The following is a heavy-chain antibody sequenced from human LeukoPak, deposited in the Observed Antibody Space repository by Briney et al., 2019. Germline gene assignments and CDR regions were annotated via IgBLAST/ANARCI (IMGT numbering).Heavy chain of an antibody. CDR3: TSSTGFGKYFDY. CDR2: IDNTGSYT. V-gene: IGHV3-21*03. Sequence: GGSLRLSCAASGFTFSSYGMSWVRQAPGKGLEWVSSIDNTGSYTYYVDSVRGRFTLSRDNTKNSVYLQVNSLRAEDTAVYYCTSSTGFGKYFDYWGQGILVTVSS. CDR1: GFTFSSYG. J-gene: IGHJ4*02. D-gene: IGHD6-6*01.